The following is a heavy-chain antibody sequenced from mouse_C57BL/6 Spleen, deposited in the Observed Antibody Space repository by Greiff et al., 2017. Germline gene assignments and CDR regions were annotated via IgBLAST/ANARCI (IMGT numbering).Heavy chain of an antibody. D-gene: IGHD2-2*01. Sequence: VQLQQSGAELVRPGASVTLSCKASGYTFTDYEMHWVKQTPVHGLEWIGAIDPETGGTAYNQKFKGKAILTADKSSSTAYMELRSLTSEDSAVYYCTREGGYYGYGVPAWFAYWGQGTLVTVSA. J-gene: IGHJ3*01. CDR1: GYTFTDYE. CDR2: IDPETGGT. V-gene: IGHV1-15*01. CDR3: TREGGYYGYGVPAWFAY.